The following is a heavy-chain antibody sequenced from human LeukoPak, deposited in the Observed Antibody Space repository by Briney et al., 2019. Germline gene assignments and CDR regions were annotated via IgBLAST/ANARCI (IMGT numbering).Heavy chain of an antibody. CDR3: ANHLACGSTSCPPFDD. CDR2: ISDNSYWN. Sequence: GGSLRLSCAASGFTFSSYSMSWVRQAPGKGLEWVSSISDNSYWNYYADSVEGRFFISRDNAKNSLYLQINSLRAEDTAVYYCANHLACGSTSCPPFDDWGQGTLVTVSS. J-gene: IGHJ4*02. V-gene: IGHV3-21*01. D-gene: IGHD2-2*01. CDR1: GFTFSSYS.